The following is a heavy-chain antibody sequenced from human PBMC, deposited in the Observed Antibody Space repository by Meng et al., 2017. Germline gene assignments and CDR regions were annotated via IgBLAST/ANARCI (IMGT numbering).Heavy chain of an antibody. J-gene: IGHJ5*02. V-gene: IGHV4-31*03. D-gene: IGHD3-10*01. CDR2: IYYSGST. CDR1: GGSISSRGYY. CDR3: ARDLHYGSGSYNWFDP. Sequence: VQPPESAPGMLQPSPPLSLTFTVSGGSISSRGYYWSWIRQHPGKGLEWIGYIYYSGSTYYNPSLKSRVTISVDTSKNQFSLKLSSVTAADTAVYYCARDLHYGSGSYNWFDPWGQGTLVTVSS.